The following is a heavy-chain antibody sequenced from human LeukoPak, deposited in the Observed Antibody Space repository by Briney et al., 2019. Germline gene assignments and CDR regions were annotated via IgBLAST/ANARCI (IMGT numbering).Heavy chain of an antibody. CDR2: INWNGGST. CDR3: AVVAAAGTWSYYYMDV. Sequence: PGGSLRLSCAASGFTFDDYGMSWVRQAPGKGLEWVSGINWNGGSTGYADSVKGRFTISGDNAKNSLYLQMNSLRAEDTALYYCAVVAAAGTWSYYYMDVWGKGTTVTVSS. D-gene: IGHD6-13*01. CDR1: GFTFDDYG. V-gene: IGHV3-20*04. J-gene: IGHJ6*03.